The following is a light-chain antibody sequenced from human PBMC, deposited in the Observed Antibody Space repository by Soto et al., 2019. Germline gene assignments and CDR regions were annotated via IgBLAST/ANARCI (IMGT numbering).Light chain of an antibody. CDR2: GNS. J-gene: IGLJ3*02. Sequence: QSVLTQPPSVSGAPGQRVTISCTGSISNIGAGYDVHWYQQLPGTAPKLLSYGNSNRPSGVPDRFSGSKSGTSASLAITGRQAEDEADYYCQSYDSSLSGWVFGGGTKLTVL. CDR1: ISNIGAGYD. V-gene: IGLV1-40*01. CDR3: QSYDSSLSGWV.